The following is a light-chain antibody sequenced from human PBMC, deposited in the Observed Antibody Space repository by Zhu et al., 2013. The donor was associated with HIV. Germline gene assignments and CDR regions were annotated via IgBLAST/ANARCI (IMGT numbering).Light chain of an antibody. V-gene: IGLV2-14*01. CDR3: CSYAARSTAV. CDR1: SSDVGTSGY. CDR2: EVS. Sequence: QSALTQPASVSGSPGQSVTISCTGSSSDVGTSGYVSWYQQHPGKAPKVLIYEVSNRPSGVSSRFSGSKSVNTASLTISGLQAEDEADYYCCSYAARSTAVFGGGTKLTVV. J-gene: IGLJ2*01.